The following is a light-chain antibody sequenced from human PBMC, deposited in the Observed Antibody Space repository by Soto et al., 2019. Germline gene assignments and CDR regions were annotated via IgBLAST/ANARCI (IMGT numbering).Light chain of an antibody. CDR1: SSDVGGYNY. CDR3: LSYADTAYV. V-gene: IGLV2-8*01. CDR2: EVS. Sequence: ALTHPPSASWSPGQSVTISCAGTSSDVGGYNYVSWYQQYPGKVPKLMIYEVSERPSGVPDRFSGSKSGNTAFLTVSGLQAEDEADYYCLSYADTAYVFGTGTKVTVL. J-gene: IGLJ1*01.